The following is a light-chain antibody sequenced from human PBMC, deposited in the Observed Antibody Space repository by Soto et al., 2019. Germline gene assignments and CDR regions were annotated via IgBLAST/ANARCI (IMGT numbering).Light chain of an antibody. J-gene: IGKJ5*01. CDR2: AAS. CDR3: QQYNNWPRT. Sequence: EIVLTHSPGTLSLSPGERATLSCRASQNINSYYFVCYQHKPGQARRLLIYAASTSATGIPARFSGSGSGTEFTLTISSLPSEDFAVYYCQQYNNWPRTFCQGTRLEIK. V-gene: IGKV3-15*01. CDR1: QNINSY.